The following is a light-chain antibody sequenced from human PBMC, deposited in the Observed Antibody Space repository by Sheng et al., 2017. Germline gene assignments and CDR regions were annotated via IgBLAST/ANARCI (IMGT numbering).Light chain of an antibody. Sequence: DIQMTQSPPTLSASVGDRVSITCRASQSISSWLAWYQQKPGKAPKLLIYKASNLESGVPSRFSGSGSGTEFTLTISSLQPDDFATYYCQQYDSFPLTFGRGTRVEIK. V-gene: IGKV1-5*03. CDR3: QQYDSFPLT. CDR2: KAS. CDR1: QSISSW. J-gene: IGKJ4*01.